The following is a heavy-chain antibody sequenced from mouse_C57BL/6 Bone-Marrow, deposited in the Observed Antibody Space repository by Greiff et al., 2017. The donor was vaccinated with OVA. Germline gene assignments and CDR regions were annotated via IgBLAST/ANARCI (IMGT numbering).Heavy chain of an antibody. D-gene: IGHD4-1*01. J-gene: IGHJ3*01. CDR1: GFTFSSYG. CDR2: ISSGGSYT. CDR3: ARHRLGRFAY. V-gene: IGHV5-6*01. Sequence: EVKLQESGGDLVKPGGSLKLSCAASGFTFSSYGMSWVRQTPDKRLEWVATISSGGSYTYYPDSVKGRFTISRDNAKNTLYLQMSSLKSEDTAMYYCARHRLGRFAYWGQGTLVTVSA.